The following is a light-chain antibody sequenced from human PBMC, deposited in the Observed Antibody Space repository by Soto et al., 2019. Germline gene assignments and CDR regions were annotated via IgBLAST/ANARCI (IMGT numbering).Light chain of an antibody. CDR1: QSVSSSY. J-gene: IGKJ4*01. CDR3: QHYGSSLRVT. V-gene: IGKV3-20*01. CDR2: GAS. Sequence: EIVLTQSPGTLSLSPGERATLSCRASQSVSSSYLAWYQQKPGQAPRLLIYGASSRATGIPDRFSGSGSGTDFTLTISRLEPEDFAVYYCQHYGSSLRVTFGGGTKVEIK.